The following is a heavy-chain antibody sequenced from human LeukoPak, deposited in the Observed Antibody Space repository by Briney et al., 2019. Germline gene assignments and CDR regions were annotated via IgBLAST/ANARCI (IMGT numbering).Heavy chain of an antibody. CDR1: GGSISSYY. J-gene: IGHJ3*02. Sequence: SETLSLTCTVSGGSISSYYWSWIRQPPGKGLEWIGYIYYSGSTNYNPSLKSRVTISVDTSKNQFSLKLSSVTAADTAVYYCARAQGCYDFWSGYYPDAFDIWGQGTMVTVSS. D-gene: IGHD3-3*01. CDR3: ARAQGCYDFWSGYYPDAFDI. V-gene: IGHV4-59*01. CDR2: IYYSGST.